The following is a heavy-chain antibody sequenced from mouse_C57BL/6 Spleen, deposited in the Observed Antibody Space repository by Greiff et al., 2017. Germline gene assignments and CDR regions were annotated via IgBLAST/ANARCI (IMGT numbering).Heavy chain of an antibody. CDR3: ASAYYGSSYEAWFAY. CDR1: GFTFSDYY. D-gene: IGHD1-1*01. J-gene: IGHJ3*01. V-gene: IGHV5-12*01. Sequence: EVKLLESGGGLVQPGGSLKLSCAASGFTFSDYYMYWVRQTPEKRLEWVAYISTGGGSTYYTDTVKGRSTISRDKANNTMYLQMSRRKSEDTAMYSWASAYYGSSYEAWFAYWGQGTLVTVSA. CDR2: ISTGGGST.